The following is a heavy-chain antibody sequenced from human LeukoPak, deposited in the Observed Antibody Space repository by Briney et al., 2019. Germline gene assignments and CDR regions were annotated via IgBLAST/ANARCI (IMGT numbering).Heavy chain of an antibody. D-gene: IGHD2-2*01. J-gene: IGHJ4*02. Sequence: GGSLRLSCAASGFTFSNYAIHWVRQAPGKGLEWVAAISYDGSNEYYADSVKGRFTISRDNSKYTLYLQMNSLRAEDTAVYYCARAERSLYCSSTSCYGGAFDYWGQGTLVTVSS. V-gene: IGHV3-30*14. CDR3: ARAERSLYCSSTSCYGGAFDY. CDR2: ISYDGSNE. CDR1: GFTFSNYA.